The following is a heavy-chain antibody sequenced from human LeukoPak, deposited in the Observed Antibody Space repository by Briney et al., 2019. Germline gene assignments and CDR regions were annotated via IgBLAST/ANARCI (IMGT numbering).Heavy chain of an antibody. Sequence: ASVKVSCKASGYPFTGYYLHWVRQAPGQGLEWMGWINPNSGFTNYAQKFQGRVTMTRDTSISTAYMELSRLRSDDTAVYYCARPSSTVTMDYFDYWGQGTLVTVSS. CDR2: INPNSGFT. J-gene: IGHJ4*02. D-gene: IGHD4-17*01. CDR3: ARPSSTVTMDYFDY. CDR1: GYPFTGYY. V-gene: IGHV1-2*02.